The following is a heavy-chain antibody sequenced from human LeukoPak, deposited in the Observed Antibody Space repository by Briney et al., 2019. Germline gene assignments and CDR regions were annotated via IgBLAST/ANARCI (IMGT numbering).Heavy chain of an antibody. D-gene: IGHD3-3*01. Sequence: ASVKVSCKASGYTFTGYYMHWVRQAPGQGLEWMGWINPNSGGTNYAQKFQGRVTITADKSTSTAYMELSSLRSEDTAVYYCARGDFWSGYNERKPVDYWGQGTLVTVSS. CDR2: INPNSGGT. CDR1: GYTFTGYY. V-gene: IGHV1-2*02. CDR3: ARGDFWSGYNERKPVDY. J-gene: IGHJ4*02.